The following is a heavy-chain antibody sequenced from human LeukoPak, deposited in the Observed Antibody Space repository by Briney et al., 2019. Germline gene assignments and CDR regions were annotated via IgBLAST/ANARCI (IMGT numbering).Heavy chain of an antibody. Sequence: SETLSLTCAVYGGSFSGYYWSWIRQPPGKGLEWIGEINHGGSTNYNPSLKSQVTISVAASKNQFSLRLSSVTAADTAVYYCASRGDSDYDTVDIWGQGTMVSVSS. D-gene: IGHD5-12*01. CDR1: GGSFSGYY. CDR2: INHGGST. V-gene: IGHV4-34*01. J-gene: IGHJ3*02. CDR3: ASRGDSDYDTVDI.